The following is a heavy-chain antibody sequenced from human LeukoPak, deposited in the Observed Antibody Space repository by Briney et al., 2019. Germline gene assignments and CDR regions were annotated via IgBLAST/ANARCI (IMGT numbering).Heavy chain of an antibody. CDR2: INAGNGNT. Sequence: ASVKVSCKASGYTFTSYYMHWVRQAPGQRLEWMGWINAGNGNTKYSQKFQGRVTITRDTSADTAYMELSSLRSEDTAVYYCARLKYCTNGVCYAGFDYWGQGTLVTVSS. V-gene: IGHV1-3*01. J-gene: IGHJ4*02. D-gene: IGHD2-8*01. CDR1: GYTFTSYY. CDR3: ARLKYCTNGVCYAGFDY.